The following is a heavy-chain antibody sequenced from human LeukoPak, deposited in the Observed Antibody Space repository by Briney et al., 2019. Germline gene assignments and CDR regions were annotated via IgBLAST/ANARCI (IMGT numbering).Heavy chain of an antibody. CDR2: MNHNSGDT. V-gene: IGHV1-8*01. CDR1: GYTLTNYD. Sequence: ASVKVSCKPSGYTLTNYDINRVRQAAGQGLEGMGWMNHNSGDTDYVEKFQGRVTMTRDTSMNTAYMELSSLRSDDTAVYYCTRSGFGGGVHFDYWGQGTPVTVSS. J-gene: IGHJ4*02. CDR3: TRSGFGGGVHFDY. D-gene: IGHD3-16*01.